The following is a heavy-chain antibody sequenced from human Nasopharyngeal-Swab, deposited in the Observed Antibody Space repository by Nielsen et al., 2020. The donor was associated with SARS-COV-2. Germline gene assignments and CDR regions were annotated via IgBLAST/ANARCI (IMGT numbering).Heavy chain of an antibody. J-gene: IGHJ4*02. CDR1: GFVFSDYW. V-gene: IGHV3-74*01. CDR3: ARHGGGWNDAFLDY. CDR2: INSNGRSA. Sequence: LSLTCAASGFVFSDYWMHWVRQAPGKGPMWVSRINSNGRSAAYADSVMGRFTISRDNAKNTLILQMNSLRVDDSAIYYCARHGGGWNDAFLDYWGQGTLVTVSP. D-gene: IGHD1-1*01.